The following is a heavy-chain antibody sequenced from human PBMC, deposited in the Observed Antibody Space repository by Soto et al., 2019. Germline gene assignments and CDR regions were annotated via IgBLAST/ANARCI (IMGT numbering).Heavy chain of an antibody. CDR3: ARGKYDILSGYYSPFDP. D-gene: IGHD3-9*01. Sequence: QVQLVQSGAEVKKPGSSVKVSCTASGGTFSSYAISWVRQAPGQGLEWMGGIIPIFGTANYAQKFQGRVTITADESTSTAYMELSSLRSEDTAVYYCARGKYDILSGYYSPFDPWGQGTLVTVSS. V-gene: IGHV1-69*01. CDR1: GGTFSSYA. J-gene: IGHJ5*02. CDR2: IIPIFGTA.